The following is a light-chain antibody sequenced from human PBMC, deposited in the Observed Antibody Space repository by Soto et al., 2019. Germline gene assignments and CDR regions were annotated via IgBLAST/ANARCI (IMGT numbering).Light chain of an antibody. J-gene: IGKJ4*01. CDR1: QTVGTDF. Sequence: EIVLTQSPDTLSLSPGEHATLSCRASQTVGTDFLVWYQQKIGQPPRLLIYATSRRATGIPDRFSGSGSGTDFTLTISRLEPEDFAVYYCQQYGGSPRALSFGGGTRVES. V-gene: IGKV3-20*01. CDR2: ATS. CDR3: QQYGGSPRALS.